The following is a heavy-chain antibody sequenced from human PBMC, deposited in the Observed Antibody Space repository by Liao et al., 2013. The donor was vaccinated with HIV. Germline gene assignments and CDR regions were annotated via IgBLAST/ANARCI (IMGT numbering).Heavy chain of an antibody. V-gene: IGHV4-30-4*01. CDR2: IYHSGSA. J-gene: IGHJ5*02. CDR1: GASISSGDYY. D-gene: IGHD3-3*01. Sequence: QVLLQESGPGLVKPSQTLSLTCIISGASISSGDYYWTWIRQPPGKDLEWIGYIYHSGSAWYNPSLESRVTIFVDKSKNHFSLKLTSVTAADTAVYYCARAATDFRSGSSEGAWLDPWGQGNLVTVSS. CDR3: ARAATDFRSGSSEGAWLDP.